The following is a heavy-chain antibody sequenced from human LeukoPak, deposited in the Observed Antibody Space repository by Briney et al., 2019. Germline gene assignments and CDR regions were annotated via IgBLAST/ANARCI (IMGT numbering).Heavy chain of an antibody. CDR2: MYHSGST. Sequence: SETLSLTCTVSGDSISSTGYYWGWIRQPPGKGLEWIASMYHSGSTYHNPSLKSRVTISVDTSKNQLSLKVSTVTAADTAIYYCARHEHSASLYGLSWFDPWGQGTLVTVSS. J-gene: IGHJ5*02. D-gene: IGHD4-17*01. CDR1: GDSISSTGYY. V-gene: IGHV4-39*01. CDR3: ARHEHSASLYGLSWFDP.